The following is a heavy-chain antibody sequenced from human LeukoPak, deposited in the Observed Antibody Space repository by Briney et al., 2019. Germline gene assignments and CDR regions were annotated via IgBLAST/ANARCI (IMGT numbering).Heavy chain of an antibody. CDR2: ISGSGGST. Sequence: GGSLRLSCAASGFTFSSYAMSWVRQAPGKGLEWVSAISGSGGSTYYTDSVKGRFTVSRDNSKNTLYLQMNSLRAEDTAVYYCAKRDYDFWSGYYTTLDYWGQGTLVTVSS. V-gene: IGHV3-23*01. CDR3: AKRDYDFWSGYYTTLDY. J-gene: IGHJ4*02. D-gene: IGHD3-3*01. CDR1: GFTFSSYA.